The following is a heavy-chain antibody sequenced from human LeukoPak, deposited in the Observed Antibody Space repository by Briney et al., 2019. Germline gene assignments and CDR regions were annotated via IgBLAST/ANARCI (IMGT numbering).Heavy chain of an antibody. CDR1: GFTFSGYG. Sequence: GGSLRLPCAASGFTFSGYGMSWVRQAPGKGLEWVSSISNTGGSTYYADSVKGRFTISRDNSKNTLYLQMNSLRAEDTAVYYCAKGRGTGVTTPGAFDIWGQGTMVTVSS. J-gene: IGHJ3*02. D-gene: IGHD1-26*01. CDR2: ISNTGGST. CDR3: AKGRGTGVTTPGAFDI. V-gene: IGHV3-23*01.